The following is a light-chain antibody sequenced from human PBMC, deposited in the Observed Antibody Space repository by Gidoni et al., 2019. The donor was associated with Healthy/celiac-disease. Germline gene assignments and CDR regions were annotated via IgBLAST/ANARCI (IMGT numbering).Light chain of an antibody. CDR2: DAS. CDR3: QQYDNLSLT. J-gene: IGKJ4*01. CDR1: QDISNY. V-gene: IGKV1-33*01. Sequence: IQMTPSPSSLSASVGDRVTMTCQPSQDISNYVNGYQQKPGKAPKLLIYDASNLETGVPSRVSGRGSGTDFTFTISSLQPEEIATYYCQQYDNLSLTFGGGTKVEIK.